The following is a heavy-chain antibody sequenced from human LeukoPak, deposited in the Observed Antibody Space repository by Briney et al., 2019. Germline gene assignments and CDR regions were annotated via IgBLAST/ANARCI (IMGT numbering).Heavy chain of an antibody. D-gene: IGHD3-22*01. Sequence: GGSLRLSCAASGFTFSSYSMTWARQAPGKGLEWLSYISSSGSTIYYADSVKGRFTISRDNAKNSLYLQMNSLRAEDTAVYYCARDEYYDSSGYTSWGQGTLVTVSS. CDR2: ISSSGSTI. CDR1: GFTFSSYS. J-gene: IGHJ4*02. V-gene: IGHV3-48*01. CDR3: ARDEYYDSSGYTS.